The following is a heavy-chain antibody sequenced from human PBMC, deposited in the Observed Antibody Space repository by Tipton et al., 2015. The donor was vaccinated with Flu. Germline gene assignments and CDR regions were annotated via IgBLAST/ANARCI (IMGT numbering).Heavy chain of an antibody. V-gene: IGHV4-39*07. CDR3: ARGSGSGTDVTFYF. CDR2: IYYSGST. CDR1: GGSISSSSYY. Sequence: TLSLTCTVSGGSISSSSYYWGWIHQPPGKGLEWIGSIYYSGSTYYNPSLKSRVTMSVDTSKNQFSLKLSSVTAADTAVYYCARGSGSGTDVTFYFWGQGTLVTVSS. J-gene: IGHJ4*02. D-gene: IGHD3-10*01.